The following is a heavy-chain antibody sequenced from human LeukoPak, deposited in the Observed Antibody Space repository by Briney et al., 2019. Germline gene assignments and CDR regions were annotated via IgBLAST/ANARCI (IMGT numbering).Heavy chain of an antibody. D-gene: IGHD6-19*01. V-gene: IGHV4-38-2*01. Sequence: SETLSLTCAVSGYSISSGYYWGWIRQPPGKGPEWIGNIYHSASTYYNPSLKSRVTISVDTSKNQFSLKLSSVTAADTAVYYCASGGDSSGWVFVDYWGQGTLVTASS. J-gene: IGHJ4*02. CDR2: IYHSAST. CDR1: GYSISSGYY. CDR3: ASGGDSSGWVFVDY.